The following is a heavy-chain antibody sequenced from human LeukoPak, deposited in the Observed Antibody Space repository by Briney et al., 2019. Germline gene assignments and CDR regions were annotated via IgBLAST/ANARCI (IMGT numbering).Heavy chain of an antibody. Sequence: GGSLRLSCAASGFTFSSYEMNWVRQAPGKGLEWVSYISSSGSTIYYADSVKGRFTISRDNAKNSLYLQMNSLRAKDTAVYYCARTDIGDWGYFDYWGQGTLVTVSS. CDR2: ISSSGSTI. D-gene: IGHD3/OR15-3a*01. CDR3: ARTDIGDWGYFDY. CDR1: GFTFSSYE. V-gene: IGHV3-48*03. J-gene: IGHJ4*02.